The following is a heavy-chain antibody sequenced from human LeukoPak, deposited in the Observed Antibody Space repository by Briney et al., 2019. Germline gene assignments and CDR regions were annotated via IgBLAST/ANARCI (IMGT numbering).Heavy chain of an antibody. Sequence: PGGSLRLSCVASGFTFSSYWMTWVRQAPGKGLEWVANIKQDGSAKYYVDSVKGRFTISSDNAKNSLYLQMNSLRAEDTAIYYCAPYSSSQGSLDYWGQGTLVTVSS. CDR3: APYSSSQGSLDY. CDR2: IKQDGSAK. J-gene: IGHJ4*02. CDR1: GFTFSSYW. V-gene: IGHV3-7*01. D-gene: IGHD6-6*01.